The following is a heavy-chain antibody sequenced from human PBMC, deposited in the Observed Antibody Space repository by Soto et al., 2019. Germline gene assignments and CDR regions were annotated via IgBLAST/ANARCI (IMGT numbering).Heavy chain of an antibody. J-gene: IGHJ6*03. D-gene: IGHD2-21*01. CDR1: GGSLSDYF. CDR2: INHLGSF. CDR3: ARGGISHWAYFYYMDV. V-gene: IGHV4-34*01. Sequence: PSATLSLTCVVSGGSLSDYFWSWIRQPPGMALEWIGEINHLGSFNYNPSLKSRVTMSVDTSKNQFSLTLNSVTAADTATYYCARGGISHWAYFYYMDVWGRGTAVTVSS.